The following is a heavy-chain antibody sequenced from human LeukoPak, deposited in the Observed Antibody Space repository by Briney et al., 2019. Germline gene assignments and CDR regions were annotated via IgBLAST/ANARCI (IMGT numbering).Heavy chain of an antibody. J-gene: IGHJ3*02. V-gene: IGHV3-23*01. CDR3: AKDPPRGSGDAFDI. CDR2: ISGSGSST. D-gene: IGHD2-15*01. Sequence: PGGSLRLPCAASGFTFSNYAMSWVRQAPGKGLEWVSTISGSGSSTYYADSVKGRFTISRDNSRNTLYLQMDSLRAEDSAVYYCAKDPPRGSGDAFDIWGQGTRVTVSS. CDR1: GFTFSNYA.